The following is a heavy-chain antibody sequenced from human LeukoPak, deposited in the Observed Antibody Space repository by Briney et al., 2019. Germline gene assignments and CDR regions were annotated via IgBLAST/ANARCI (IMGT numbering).Heavy chain of an antibody. D-gene: IGHD2/OR15-2a*01. CDR1: GYTFTSYD. CDR3: ARRPAVKVRTTSYYYGMDV. Sequence: ASVTVSCKASGYTFTSYDINWVRQATGQGLEWMGWMNPNSGNTGYAQKFQGRVTMTRNTSISTAYMELSSLRSEDTAVYYCARRPAVKVRTTSYYYGMDVWGQGTTVTVSS. V-gene: IGHV1-8*01. J-gene: IGHJ6*02. CDR2: MNPNSGNT.